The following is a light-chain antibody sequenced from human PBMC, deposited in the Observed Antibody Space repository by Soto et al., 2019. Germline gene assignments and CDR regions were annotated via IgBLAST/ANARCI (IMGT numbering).Light chain of an antibody. Sequence: DIQVTQSPSALSASAGDRVTITCRASQSVSGWLAWYRQTPGKAPKVLIYDASNLHSGVPSRFSCSGDGTECSRTISSLQPDDVETDDCQQYSGYPLTFGGGTKVDIK. CDR3: QQYSGYPLT. J-gene: IGKJ4*01. CDR2: DAS. CDR1: QSVSGW. V-gene: IGKV1-5*01.